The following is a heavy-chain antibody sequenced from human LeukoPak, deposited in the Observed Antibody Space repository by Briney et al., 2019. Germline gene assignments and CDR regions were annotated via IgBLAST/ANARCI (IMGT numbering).Heavy chain of an antibody. CDR3: ARSRDSSSWYWDY. V-gene: IGHV1-2*04. CDR2: INPNSGGT. D-gene: IGHD6-13*01. Sequence: ASVKVSCKASGYTFTSYGISWVRQAPGQGLEWMGWINPNSGGTNYAQKFQGWVTMTRDTSISTAYMELSRLRSDDTAVYYCARSRDSSSWYWDYWGQGTLVTVSS. J-gene: IGHJ4*02. CDR1: GYTFTSYG.